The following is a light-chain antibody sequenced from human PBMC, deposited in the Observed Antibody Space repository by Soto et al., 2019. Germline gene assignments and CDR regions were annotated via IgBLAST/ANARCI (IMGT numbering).Light chain of an antibody. J-gene: IGLJ1*01. Sequence: SYELTQPPSVSVAPGQTARSTCGGNNIGSKAVHWYQQKPGQAPALVVYDDSDRPSGIPERFSGSKSENTATLTISRVEAGDEADFYCHVWDSSSDHYVFGTGTKVTVL. V-gene: IGLV3-21*02. CDR1: NIGSKA. CDR3: HVWDSSSDHYV. CDR2: DDS.